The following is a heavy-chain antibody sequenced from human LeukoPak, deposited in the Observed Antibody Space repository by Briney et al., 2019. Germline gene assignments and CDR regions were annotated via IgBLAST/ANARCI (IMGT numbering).Heavy chain of an antibody. Sequence: GRSLTLSCAASGFTFSHYGMHWVCQAPGKGLEWVAVIWSDGTNQFYADSVKGRFTISRDDFQKTVFLQMSSLRAEDTAIYYCARDAQRGFDYSNSLQYWGQGTLVTVSS. CDR3: ARDAQRGFDYSNSLQY. J-gene: IGHJ4*02. V-gene: IGHV3-33*01. D-gene: IGHD4-11*01. CDR2: IWSDGTNQ. CDR1: GFTFSHYG.